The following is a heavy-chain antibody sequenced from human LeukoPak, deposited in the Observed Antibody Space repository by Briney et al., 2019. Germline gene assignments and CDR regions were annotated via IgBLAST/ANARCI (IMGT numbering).Heavy chain of an antibody. Sequence: SETLSLTCTVSGGSISSYYWSWIRQPPGKGLEWIGYIYSGSSSYNPSLQSRVTISVDTSMNQFSLKLTSMTAADTAVYYCARTSGNYRYYFDYWGQGTLVTVSS. CDR1: GGSISSYY. CDR3: ARTSGNYRYYFDY. D-gene: IGHD1-26*01. V-gene: IGHV4-59*12. J-gene: IGHJ4*02. CDR2: IYSGSS.